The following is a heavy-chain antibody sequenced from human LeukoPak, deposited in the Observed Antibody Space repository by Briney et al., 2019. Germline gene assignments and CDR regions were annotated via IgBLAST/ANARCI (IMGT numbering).Heavy chain of an antibody. V-gene: IGHV4-31*03. Sequence: SETLTLTCSISGDSINSGGYYWNWIRQPPGKGLEWLGYTHSGGTAYFNPSVEGRSSISLDKSQNQFFLRLTSVTAADTAVYFCPRDHYDSRGDYVVEYWGQGTLATVSS. CDR2: THSGGTA. J-gene: IGHJ4*02. CDR1: GDSINSGGYY. D-gene: IGHD3-22*01. CDR3: PRDHYDSRGDYVVEY.